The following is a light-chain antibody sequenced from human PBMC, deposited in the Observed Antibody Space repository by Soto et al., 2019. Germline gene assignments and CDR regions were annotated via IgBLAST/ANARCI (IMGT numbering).Light chain of an antibody. CDR2: QNS. Sequence: SYELTQPPSVSVAPGQTTTIACGGNIIGTKSVHWYQQKPGQAPLLVVYQNSDRPSGIPERFSGSNSGNTATLTISRVEAGDEADYFCQVWDSDSYHVVFGGGTKVTVL. V-gene: IGLV3-21*02. CDR1: IIGTKS. CDR3: QVWDSDSYHVV. J-gene: IGLJ2*01.